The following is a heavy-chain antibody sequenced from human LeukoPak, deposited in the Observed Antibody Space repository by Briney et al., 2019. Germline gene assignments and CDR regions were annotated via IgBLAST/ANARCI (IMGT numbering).Heavy chain of an antibody. Sequence: GRSLRLSCAASGFTFSSYAMHWVRQAPGKGLEYVSAISSNGGSTYYANSVKGRFTISRDNSKNTLYLQMGSLRAEDMAVYYCARAWANLLGWYDYWGQGTLVTVSS. J-gene: IGHJ4*02. CDR1: GFTFSSYA. CDR2: ISSNGGST. D-gene: IGHD2-15*01. CDR3: ARAWANLLGWYDY. V-gene: IGHV3-64*01.